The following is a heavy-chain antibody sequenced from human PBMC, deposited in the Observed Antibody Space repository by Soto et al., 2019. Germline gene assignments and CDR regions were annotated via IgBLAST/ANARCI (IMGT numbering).Heavy chain of an antibody. V-gene: IGHV3-33*08. J-gene: IGHJ4*02. CDR3: ARHRIAAAGYFDY. Sequence: GGSLILSCAASGFNFSSYVMHWVRQAPGKGLEWVAVIWYDGTKKYYADSVKGRFNISRDNSKNTLYLEMNSLRAEDTAVYYCARHRIAAAGYFDYWGQGTLVTVSS. CDR1: GFNFSSYV. D-gene: IGHD6-13*01. CDR2: IWYDGTKK.